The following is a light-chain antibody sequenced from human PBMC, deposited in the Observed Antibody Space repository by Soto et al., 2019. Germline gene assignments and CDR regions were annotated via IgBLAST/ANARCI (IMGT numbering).Light chain of an antibody. CDR1: SSDVGGYNY. CDR2: EVI. V-gene: IGLV2-14*01. J-gene: IGLJ1*01. CDR3: CSYTSSSTSFV. Sequence: QSLLTQPAALSGSPGQSITISCTGTSSDVGGYNYVSWYQQHPGKAPKLMIYEVINRPSGVSIRFSGSKSGNTASLTISGLQAEDESDYYCCSYTSSSTSFVFGTGTKVNVL.